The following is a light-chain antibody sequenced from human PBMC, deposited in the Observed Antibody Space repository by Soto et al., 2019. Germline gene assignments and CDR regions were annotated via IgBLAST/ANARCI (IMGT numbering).Light chain of an antibody. Sequence: DIQMTQSPSPLSPSVGDRLTITCQASQSISSWLAWYQQRPGKAPKLLSFDASSLESGVPSRVSGSGSGTEFTLTISSLKPDDFETYYCQQYSSYSKTFGQGTKVDI. V-gene: IGKV1-5*01. CDR3: QQYSSYSKT. J-gene: IGKJ1*01. CDR2: DAS. CDR1: QSISSW.